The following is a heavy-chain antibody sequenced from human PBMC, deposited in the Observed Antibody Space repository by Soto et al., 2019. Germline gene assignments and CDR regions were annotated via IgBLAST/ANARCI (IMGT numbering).Heavy chain of an antibody. CDR1: GFTFSNAW. CDR3: TTYDYVWGSYRPYYYYGMDV. CDR2: IKSKTDGGTT. V-gene: IGHV3-15*07. D-gene: IGHD3-16*02. J-gene: IGHJ6*02. Sequence: PGGSLRLSCAASGFTFSNAWMNWVRQAPGKGLEWVGRIKSKTDGGTTDYAAPVKGRFTISRDDSKNTLYLQMNSLKTEDTAVYYCTTYDYVWGSYRPYYYYGMDVWGQGTTVTVS.